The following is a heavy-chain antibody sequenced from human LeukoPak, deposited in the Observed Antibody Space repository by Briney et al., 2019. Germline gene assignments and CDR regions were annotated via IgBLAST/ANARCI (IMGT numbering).Heavy chain of an antibody. D-gene: IGHD4-17*01. Sequence: GASVKVSCKASGYTFTSYGISWVRQAPGQGLEWMGWISAYNGNTNYAQKLQGRVTMTTDTSTSTAYMGLRSLRSDDTAVYYCARVPAPTVTTSYNWFDPWGQGTLVTVSS. CDR2: ISAYNGNT. CDR3: ARVPAPTVTTSYNWFDP. CDR1: GYTFTSYG. J-gene: IGHJ5*02. V-gene: IGHV1-18*01.